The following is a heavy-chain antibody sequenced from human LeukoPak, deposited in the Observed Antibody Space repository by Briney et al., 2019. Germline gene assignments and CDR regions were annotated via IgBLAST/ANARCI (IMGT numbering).Heavy chain of an antibody. CDR1: GFTFSSCA. CDR3: AKDLVPDSRGYFSPFDY. Sequence: GGSLRLSCAASGFTFSSCAMSWVRQAPGKGLEWVSAISGSGGSTYYADSVKGRFTISRDNSKNTLYLQMNSLRDEDTAVYYCAKDLVPDSRGYFSPFDYWGQGTLVTVSS. J-gene: IGHJ4*02. D-gene: IGHD3-22*01. V-gene: IGHV3-23*01. CDR2: ISGSGGST.